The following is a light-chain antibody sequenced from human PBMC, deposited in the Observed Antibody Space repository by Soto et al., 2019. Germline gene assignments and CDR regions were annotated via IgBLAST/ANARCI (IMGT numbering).Light chain of an antibody. J-gene: IGKJ1*01. CDR2: GTS. CDR3: KPYDSVPPWT. V-gene: IGKV3-20*01. CDR1: RTVGRSY. Sequence: ETVLTQSPDILYLSPGERDTLSCRSSRTVGRSYLAWYQQKPGQAPRLLIFGTSTRATAIPDRFSCGGSGTDFTLTISSLDPEEYAVYFCKPYDSVPPWTFGQGTSVEV.